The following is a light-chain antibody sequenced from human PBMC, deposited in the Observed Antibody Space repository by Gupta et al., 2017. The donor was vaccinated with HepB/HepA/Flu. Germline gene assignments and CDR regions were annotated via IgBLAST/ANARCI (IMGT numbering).Light chain of an antibody. V-gene: IGKV3-15*01. J-gene: IGKJ2*01. CDR3: QHYNNWPPYT. CDR2: GAS. CDR1: QSVSSN. Sequence: EIVMTQSPATLSVSPGERVTLSCRASQSVSSNLAWYQQKPGQAPRLLIYGASTRATCIPARFSASGYGTEFTLTISSLQSEDLAVYYCQHYNNWPPYTFGQGTKMEIK.